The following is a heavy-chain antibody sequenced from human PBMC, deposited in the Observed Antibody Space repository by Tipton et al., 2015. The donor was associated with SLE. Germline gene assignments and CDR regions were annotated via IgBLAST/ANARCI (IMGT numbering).Heavy chain of an antibody. J-gene: IGHJ6*02. CDR2: IYYSGST. CDR1: GGSITNYY. CDR3: ASRSPDYALYYYYYGMDV. Sequence: TLSLTCSVSGGSITNYYWSWIRQPPGKGLEWIGYIYYSGSTNYNPSLKSRVTISVDTSKNQFSLKLTSVTAADTAVYYCASRSPDYALYYYYYGMDVWGQGTTVTVSS. D-gene: IGHD4-17*01. V-gene: IGHV4-59*12.